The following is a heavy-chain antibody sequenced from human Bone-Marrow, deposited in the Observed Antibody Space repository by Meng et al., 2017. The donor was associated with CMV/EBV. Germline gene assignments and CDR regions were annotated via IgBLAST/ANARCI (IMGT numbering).Heavy chain of an antibody. CDR3: AKAVPGFCTSSKCPTPDY. Sequence: FSSYGMHWARQAPGKGLEWVAVISYDGSNKYLADSVKGRFTISRDNPKNTMFLQMDSLGADDTAMYYCAKAVPGFCTSSKCPTPDYWGQGTLVTVSS. V-gene: IGHV3-30*18. D-gene: IGHD2-2*01. CDR2: ISYDGSNK. CDR1: FSSYG. J-gene: IGHJ4*02.